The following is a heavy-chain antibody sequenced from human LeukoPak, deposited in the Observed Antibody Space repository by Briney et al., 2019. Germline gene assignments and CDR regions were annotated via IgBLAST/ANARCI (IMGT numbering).Heavy chain of an antibody. V-gene: IGHV4-59*01. CDR2: IYYSGST. Sequence: PSETLSLTCTVSGGSISSYYWSWIRQSPGKGLEWIGYIYYSGSTNYNPSLKSRVTISVDTSKNQFSLKLSSVTAADTAVYYCARDSLHYVWGSYRYTVSNAFDIWGQGTMVTVSS. CDR1: GGSISSYY. D-gene: IGHD3-16*02. CDR3: ARDSLHYVWGSYRYTVSNAFDI. J-gene: IGHJ3*02.